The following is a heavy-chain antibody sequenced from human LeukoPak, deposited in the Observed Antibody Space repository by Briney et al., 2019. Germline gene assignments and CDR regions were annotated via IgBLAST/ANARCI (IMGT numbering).Heavy chain of an antibody. V-gene: IGHV5-51*01. CDR1: GNTFGTYW. D-gene: IGHD3-10*01. Sequence: GESLKISCKDVGNTFGTYWVGWVRQMPGKGLEYMGIIFPRTSEVRYGPAFQGQVTISTDKSLSTAYLQWTGLKASDTAMYYCARHTGRPQAGWFDPWGQGTLVTVSA. J-gene: IGHJ5*02. CDR2: IFPRTSEV. CDR3: ARHTGRPQAGWFDP.